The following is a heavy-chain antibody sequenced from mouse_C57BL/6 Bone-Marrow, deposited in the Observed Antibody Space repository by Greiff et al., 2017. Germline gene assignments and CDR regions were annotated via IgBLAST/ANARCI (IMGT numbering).Heavy chain of an antibody. D-gene: IGHD1-1*01. Sequence: EVKLQESGGGLVKPGGSLKLSCAASGFTFSSYAMSWVRQTPEKRLEWVATISDGGSYTYYPDNVKGRFTISRDNAKNNLYLQMSHLKSEDTAMYYCARDTTVVADYWGQGTTRTVSS. CDR3: ARDTTVVADY. CDR1: GFTFSSYA. V-gene: IGHV5-4*01. CDR2: ISDGGSYT. J-gene: IGHJ2*01.